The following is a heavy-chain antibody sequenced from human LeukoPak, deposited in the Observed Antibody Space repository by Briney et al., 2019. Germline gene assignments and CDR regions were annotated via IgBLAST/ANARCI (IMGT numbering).Heavy chain of an antibody. CDR3: ARDQLKSSSSWYYFDY. CDR1: GFTFSSYA. V-gene: IGHV3-30-3*01. J-gene: IGHJ4*02. CDR2: ISYDGSNK. Sequence: GGSQRLSCAASGFTFSSYAMHWVRQAPGKGLEWVAVISYDGSNKYYADSVKGRFTISRDNSKNTLYLQMNSLRAEDTAVYYCARDQLKSSSSWYYFDYWGQGTLVTVSS. D-gene: IGHD6-13*01.